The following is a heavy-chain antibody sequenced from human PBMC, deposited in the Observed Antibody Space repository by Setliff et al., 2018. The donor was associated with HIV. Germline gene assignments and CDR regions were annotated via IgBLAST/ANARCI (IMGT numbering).Heavy chain of an antibody. CDR3: AKTPSRGWYSLYLDYGLDV. V-gene: IGHV3-33*06. D-gene: IGHD6-19*01. CDR1: GFTFSSYG. Sequence: PGGSLRLSCAASGFTFSSYGMHWVRQAPGKGLEWVAVIWYDGSNKYYADSVKGRFTISRDNSKNTLYLQMNSLRAEDTAVYYCAKTPSRGWYSLYLDYGLDVWGQGTTVTVSS. J-gene: IGHJ6*02. CDR2: IWYDGSNK.